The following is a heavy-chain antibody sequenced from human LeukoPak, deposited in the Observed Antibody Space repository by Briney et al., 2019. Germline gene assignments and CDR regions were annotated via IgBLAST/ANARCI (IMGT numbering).Heavy chain of an antibody. CDR3: ARLALGMTRAGKYFYNGVDV. D-gene: IGHD1-1*01. CDR1: GDSFTNSW. CDR2: IHPDDSYS. V-gene: IGHV5-10-1*01. Sequence: GESLRISCKGSGDSFTNSWIGWARQMPGKGLEWVGRIHPDDSYSNYSPSFEGRVTISVEKSITTAYLQWSSLRASDTATYYCARLALGMTRAGKYFYNGVDVWGQGTTVTVSS. J-gene: IGHJ6*02.